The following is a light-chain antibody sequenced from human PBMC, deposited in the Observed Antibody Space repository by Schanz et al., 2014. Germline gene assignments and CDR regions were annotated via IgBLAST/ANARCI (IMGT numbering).Light chain of an antibody. V-gene: IGKV3-15*01. CDR1: QSVSNK. Sequence: EIVMTQSPATLSLSPGERATLSCRASQSVSNKLAWYQHKPGQAPRLLIYGASTRATGIPARFSGSGSGTYFTLTISSLQSEDFAVYYCQQYDNWPPWTFGQGTKVELK. CDR2: GAS. J-gene: IGKJ1*01. CDR3: QQYDNWPPWT.